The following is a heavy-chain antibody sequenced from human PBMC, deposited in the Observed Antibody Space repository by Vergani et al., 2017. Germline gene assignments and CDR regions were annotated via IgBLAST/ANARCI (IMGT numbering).Heavy chain of an antibody. Sequence: QVQLPESGPGLVKPSETLSLTCTVSGGSISSYYWSWIRQPPGKGLEWIGYIYYSGSTNYNPSLKSRVTISVDTSKNQFSLKLSSVTAADTAVYYCARDGGSYYRAFDIWGQGTMVTVSS. J-gene: IGHJ3*02. CDR1: GGSISSYY. V-gene: IGHV4-59*01. D-gene: IGHD1-26*01. CDR3: ARDGGSYYRAFDI. CDR2: IYYSGST.